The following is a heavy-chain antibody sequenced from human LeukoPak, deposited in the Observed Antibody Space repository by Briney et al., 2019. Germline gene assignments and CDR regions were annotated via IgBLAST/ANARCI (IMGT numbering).Heavy chain of an antibody. CDR1: GFTFSSYW. Sequence: PGGSLRLSCAASGFTFSSYWMSWVRQAPGKGLEWVANIKQDGSEKYYVDSVKGRFTISRDNAKNSLYLQMNSLRAEDTAVYYCARSGIQLWSHFDYWGQGTLVTVSS. CDR3: ARSGIQLWSHFDY. CDR2: IKQDGSEK. V-gene: IGHV3-7*01. J-gene: IGHJ4*02. D-gene: IGHD5-18*01.